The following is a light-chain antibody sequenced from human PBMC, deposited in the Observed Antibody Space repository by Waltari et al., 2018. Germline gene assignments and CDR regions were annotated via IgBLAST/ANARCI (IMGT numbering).Light chain of an antibody. Sequence: PSSLSASEGARVTITCRASQTISTYLNWYQQKPGKAPKLLIYAASSLQVGVPSRFSGSGSGTDFKLTISSLQPEDFATYYCQQSYISPRTFGGGTKVEI. CDR3: QQSYISPRT. CDR1: QTISTY. V-gene: IGKV1-39*01. J-gene: IGKJ4*01. CDR2: AAS.